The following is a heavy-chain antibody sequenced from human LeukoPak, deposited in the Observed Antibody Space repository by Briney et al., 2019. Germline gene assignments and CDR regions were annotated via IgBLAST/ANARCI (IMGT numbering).Heavy chain of an antibody. Sequence: GSLRLSCAASGFTIGDYGMSWVRQTPGRGLEWVSGTSWNGGSTGYAGSVKGRFTISRDNAKNSLYLQMNSLRAEDTALYYCARPSSGSAYDAFDIWGQGTMVTVSS. CDR1: GFTIGDYG. J-gene: IGHJ3*02. CDR3: ARPSSGSAYDAFDI. V-gene: IGHV3-20*04. CDR2: TSWNGGST. D-gene: IGHD3-10*01.